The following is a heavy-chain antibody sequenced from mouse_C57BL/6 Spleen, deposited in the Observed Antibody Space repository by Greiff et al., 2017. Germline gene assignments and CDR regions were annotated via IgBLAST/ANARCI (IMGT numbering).Heavy chain of an antibody. J-gene: IGHJ4*01. CDR1: GYTFTDYN. CDR3: AREGDVNYYAMDY. Sequence: EVQLQQSGPELVKPGASVKMSCKASGYTFTDYNMHWVKQSHGKSLEWIGYINPNNGGTSYNQKFKGKATLTVNKSSSTAYMELRSLTSEDSAVYYCAREGDVNYYAMDYWGQGTSVTVSS. V-gene: IGHV1-22*01. D-gene: IGHD3-3*01. CDR2: INPNNGGT.